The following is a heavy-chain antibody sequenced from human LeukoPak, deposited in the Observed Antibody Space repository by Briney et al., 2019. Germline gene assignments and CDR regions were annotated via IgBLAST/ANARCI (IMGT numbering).Heavy chain of an antibody. D-gene: IGHD3-10*01. Sequence: SETLSLTCAVYGGSFSGYYWSWIRRPPGKGLEWIGEINHSGSTNYNPSLKSRVTISVDTSKNQFSLKLSSVTAADTAVYYCARGRYYGSGSYYNFPAFPYYYYMDVWGKGTTVTVSS. CDR1: GGSFSGYY. CDR3: ARGRYYGSGSYYNFPAFPYYYYMDV. V-gene: IGHV4-34*01. CDR2: INHSGST. J-gene: IGHJ6*03.